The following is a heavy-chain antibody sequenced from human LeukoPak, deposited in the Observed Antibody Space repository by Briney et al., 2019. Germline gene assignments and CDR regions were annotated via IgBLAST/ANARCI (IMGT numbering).Heavy chain of an antibody. Sequence: GGSLRLSCAASGFTFADYAMSWVRQAPGKGLEWVSGISGSGGSTYYADSVKGRFTVSRDNAKNSLYLQMNSLRAEDTAVYYCAGEGGGYCSGGSCYASGPFDYWGQGTLVTVSS. J-gene: IGHJ4*02. D-gene: IGHD2-15*01. CDR1: GFTFADYA. V-gene: IGHV3-23*01. CDR3: AGEGGGYCSGGSCYASGPFDY. CDR2: ISGSGGST.